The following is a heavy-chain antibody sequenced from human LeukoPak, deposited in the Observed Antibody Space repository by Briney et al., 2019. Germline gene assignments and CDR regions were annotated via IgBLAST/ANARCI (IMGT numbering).Heavy chain of an antibody. D-gene: IGHD4-23*01. Sequence: HPGGSLRLSCAASGFTFSSYWMTWVRQAPGKGLEWVTNIKQDGSEKYSVDSVKGRFTISGDNAKNSLYLKMDSLRAEDTAVYYCAREDGNPAGYYYYGMGVWGQGTTVTVSS. CDR3: AREDGNPAGYYYYGMGV. CDR2: IKQDGSEK. J-gene: IGHJ6*02. CDR1: GFTFSSYW. V-gene: IGHV3-7*03.